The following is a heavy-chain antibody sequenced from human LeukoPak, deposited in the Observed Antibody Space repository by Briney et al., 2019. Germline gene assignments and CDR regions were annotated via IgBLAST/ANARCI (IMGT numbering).Heavy chain of an antibody. CDR3: ARERHHDTSGYPF. V-gene: IGHV3-30*03. CDR1: GFTFSSYG. CDR2: ISYDGSNK. Sequence: GGSLRLSCAASGFTFSSYGMHWVRQAPGKGLEWVAVISYDGSNKYYADSVKGRFTISRDNAKNSLYLQMNSLRAEDTALYYCARERHHDTSGYPFWGQGTLVTVSS. D-gene: IGHD3-22*01. J-gene: IGHJ4*02.